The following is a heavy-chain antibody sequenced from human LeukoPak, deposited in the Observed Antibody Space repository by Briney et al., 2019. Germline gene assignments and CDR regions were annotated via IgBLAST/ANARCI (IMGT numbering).Heavy chain of an antibody. J-gene: IGHJ3*02. CDR2: ISSSGSTI. CDR3: ARVISPYDFWSGYWENDAFDI. V-gene: IGHV3-11*01. CDR1: GFTFSDYY. Sequence: GGSLRLSCAASGFTFSDYYMSWIRQAPGKGLEWVSYISSSGSTIYYADSVKGRFTISRDNAKNSLYLQMNSLRAEDTAVYYCARVISPYDFWSGYWENDAFDIWGQGTMVTVSS. D-gene: IGHD3-3*01.